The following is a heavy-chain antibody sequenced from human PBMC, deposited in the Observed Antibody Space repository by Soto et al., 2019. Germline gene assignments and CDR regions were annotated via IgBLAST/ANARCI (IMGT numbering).Heavy chain of an antibody. CDR3: AKGPFYYDLLTGPYGKDV. J-gene: IGHJ6*02. CDR1: GFTFSSYG. CDR2: ISYDGSNK. D-gene: IGHD3-9*01. Sequence: GGSLRLSCAASGFTFSSYGMHWVRQAPGKGLEWVAVISYDGSNKYYADSVKGRFTISRDNSKNTLYLQMNSLRAEDTAVYYCAKGPFYYDLLTGPYGKDVWGQGTTVTVSS. V-gene: IGHV3-30*18.